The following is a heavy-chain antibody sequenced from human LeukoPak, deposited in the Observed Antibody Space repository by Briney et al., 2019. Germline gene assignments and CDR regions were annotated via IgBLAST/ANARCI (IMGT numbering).Heavy chain of an antibody. D-gene: IGHD7-27*01. J-gene: IGHJ2*01. V-gene: IGHV4-34*01. CDR3: ARGVLGPYYFDL. Sequence: SETLSLTCAVYGGTFRGYYWSWIRQPPGKGLEWIGEIHYTGATNYKPSLKSRVTISGDPSKDQVSLRVSSVTAADTAVYYCARGVLGPYYFDLWGRGTLVTVSS. CDR1: GGTFRGYY. CDR2: IHYTGAT.